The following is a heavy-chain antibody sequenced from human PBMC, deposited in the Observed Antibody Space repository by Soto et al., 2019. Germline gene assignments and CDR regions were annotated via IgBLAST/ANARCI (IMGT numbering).Heavy chain of an antibody. D-gene: IGHD4-17*01. Sequence: QVQLVESGGGVVQPGRSLRLSCAASGFTFSSYGMHWVRQAPGKGLEWVAVIWYDGSNKYYADSVKGRFTISRDNSKNTLYLQMNSLRAEDTAVHYCARDGDYGDYVLDYWGQGTLVTVSS. CDR1: GFTFSSYG. CDR2: IWYDGSNK. CDR3: ARDGDYGDYVLDY. J-gene: IGHJ4*02. V-gene: IGHV3-33*01.